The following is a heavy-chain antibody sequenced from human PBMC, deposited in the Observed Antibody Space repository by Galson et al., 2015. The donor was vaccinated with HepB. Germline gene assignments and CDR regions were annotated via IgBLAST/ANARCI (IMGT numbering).Heavy chain of an antibody. CDR3: SRGGLVKAARGGLAWLDP. CDR2: TYYRSKWYI. D-gene: IGHD6-6*01. V-gene: IGHV6-1*01. Sequence: CAISGDSVSSNSAGWTWIRQSPSRGLEWLGRTYYRSKWYIDYAVSVKGRITINPDTSKNQVSLRLTSVTPEDTAVHYCSRGGLVKAARGGLAWLDPWGQGTLVTVSS. CDR1: GDSVSSNSAG. J-gene: IGHJ5*02.